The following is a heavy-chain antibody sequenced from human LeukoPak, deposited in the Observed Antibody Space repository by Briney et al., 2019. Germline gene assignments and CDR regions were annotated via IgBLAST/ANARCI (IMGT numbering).Heavy chain of an antibody. CDR1: GFTVSSND. V-gene: IGHV3-23*01. CDR2: ISASGGTT. J-gene: IGHJ5*02. CDR3: AKEGLLGPLGSYWFDP. Sequence: GGSLRLSCAASGFTVSSNDMSWVRQAPGKGLEWVSAISASGGTTYYADSVKGRFTFSRDNSKNTLYLQMNSLRAEDTAIYYCAKEGLLGPLGSYWFDPWGPGTLVTVSS. D-gene: IGHD7-27*01.